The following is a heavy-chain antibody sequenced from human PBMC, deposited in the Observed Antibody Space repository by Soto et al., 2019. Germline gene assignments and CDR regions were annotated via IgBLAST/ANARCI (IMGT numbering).Heavy chain of an antibody. CDR2: IKSKTDGGTT. CDR1: GFTFSNAW. D-gene: IGHD7-27*01. CDR3: TTDPPPWGYYYGMDV. J-gene: IGHJ6*02. Sequence: EVQLVESGGGLVKPVGSLRLSCAASGFTFSNAWMSWFRQAPGKGLEWVGRIKSKTDGGTTDYAAPVKGRFTISRDDSKNTLYLQMNSLKTEYTAVPYCTTDPPPWGYYYGMDVWGQGTTVTVSS. V-gene: IGHV3-15*01.